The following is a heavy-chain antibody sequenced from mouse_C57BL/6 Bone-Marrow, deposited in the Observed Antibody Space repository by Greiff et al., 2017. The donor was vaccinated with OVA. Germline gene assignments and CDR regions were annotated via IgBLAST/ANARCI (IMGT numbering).Heavy chain of an antibody. J-gene: IGHJ3*01. CDR1: GFTFTDYY. CDR3: ASPLYGYDIAY. D-gene: IGHD2-2*01. Sequence: DVQLVESGGGLVQPGGSLSLSCAASGFTFTDYYMSWVRQPPGKALEWLGFIRNKANGYTTEYSASVKGRFTISRDNSQSILYLQMNALRAEDSATYYCASPLYGYDIAYWGQGTLVTVSA. CDR2: IRNKANGYTT. V-gene: IGHV7-3*01.